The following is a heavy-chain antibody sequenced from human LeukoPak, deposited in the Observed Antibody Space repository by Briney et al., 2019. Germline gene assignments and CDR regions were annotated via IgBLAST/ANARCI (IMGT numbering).Heavy chain of an antibody. V-gene: IGHV3-23*01. Sequence: SGGSLRLSCAASGFIFSSYAMAWFRQFPGKGLEWVSSLTASGGSTYHADSVKGRFTISRDNSKSTLYLQMNSLKVEDTAIYYCAKWHTLKLSPTHYWGGGTLVTVSS. CDR1: GFIFSSYA. J-gene: IGHJ4*02. D-gene: IGHD2-15*01. CDR3: AKWHTLKLSPTHY. CDR2: LTASGGST.